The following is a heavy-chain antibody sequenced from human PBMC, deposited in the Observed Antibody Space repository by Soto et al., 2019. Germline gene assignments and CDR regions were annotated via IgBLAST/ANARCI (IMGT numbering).Heavy chain of an antibody. D-gene: IGHD3-22*01. J-gene: IGHJ4*02. CDR3: ARDSGGGYYSPHY. V-gene: IGHV3-9*01. CDR2: VSWNGGPI. Sequence: PGGSLRLSCAASGFNFNDYAMHWVRQAPGKGLEWVSGVSWNGGPIGYADSVKGRFTISRDNAKKSLHLQMNSLRAEDTAVYYCARDSGGGYYSPHYWGQGTLVTVSS. CDR1: GFNFNDYA.